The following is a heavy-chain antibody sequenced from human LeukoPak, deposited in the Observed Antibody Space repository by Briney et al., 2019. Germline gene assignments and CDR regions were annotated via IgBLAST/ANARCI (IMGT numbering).Heavy chain of an antibody. CDR3: ARHTLFGHDAFDI. V-gene: IGHV3-7*03. Sequence: GGSLRLSCAASGFTFNTFWMSWVRQAPGKGLEWVANIKHDGSERYYADSVKGRFTISRDNSKNALYLRMNSLRAEDTAVYYCARHTLFGHDAFDIWGQGTMVTVSS. J-gene: IGHJ3*02. D-gene: IGHD2-21*01. CDR2: IKHDGSER. CDR1: GFTFNTFW.